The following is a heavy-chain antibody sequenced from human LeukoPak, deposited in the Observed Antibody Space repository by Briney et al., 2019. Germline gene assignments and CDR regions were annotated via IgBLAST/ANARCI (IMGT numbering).Heavy chain of an antibody. J-gene: IGHJ5*02. Sequence: GGSLRLSCAAPGFTFSSYAMSWVRQAPGKGLEWVSAISGSGGSTYYADSVKGRFTISRDNSKNTLYLQMNSLRVEDTAVYYCAKEAEYDSSSWYEPGWFDPWGQGTLVTVSS. CDR1: GFTFSSYA. D-gene: IGHD6-13*01. CDR2: ISGSGGST. V-gene: IGHV3-23*01. CDR3: AKEAEYDSSSWYEPGWFDP.